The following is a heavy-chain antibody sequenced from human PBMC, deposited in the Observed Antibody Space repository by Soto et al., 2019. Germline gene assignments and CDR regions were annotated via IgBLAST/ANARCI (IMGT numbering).Heavy chain of an antibody. D-gene: IGHD5-18*01. V-gene: IGHV3-33*01. CDR2: ICNDGSTS. CDR3: ARELVSFGTVAX. CDR1: GFTFSSFG. J-gene: IGHJ4*02. Sequence: GGSLRLSCVGSGFTFSSFGMHWVRQAPGKGLEWVAVICNDGSTSYYAYSVKVRFTISRDNVQNTVFLQMNSLRGEDAGVYWCARELVSFGTVAXWGQGTLVTVSX.